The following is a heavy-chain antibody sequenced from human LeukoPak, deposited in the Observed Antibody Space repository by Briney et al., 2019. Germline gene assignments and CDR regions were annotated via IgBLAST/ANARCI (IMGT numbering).Heavy chain of an antibody. Sequence: GGSLRLSCAASGFTFSDYYMSWIRQAPGKGLEWVSYISSSGSTIYYADSVKGRFTISRDNSRNMVYLQMSSLRAEDTAVYYCARTRGSHPSPFDSWGQGTLVTVSS. J-gene: IGHJ4*02. V-gene: IGHV3-11*01. CDR3: ARTRGSHPSPFDS. CDR2: ISSSGSTI. CDR1: GFTFSDYY. D-gene: IGHD3-10*01.